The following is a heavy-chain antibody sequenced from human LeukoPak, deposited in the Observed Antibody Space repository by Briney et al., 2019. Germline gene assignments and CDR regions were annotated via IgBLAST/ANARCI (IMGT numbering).Heavy chain of an antibody. CDR2: TYYRSKWYN. V-gene: IGHV6-1*01. J-gene: IGHJ4*02. D-gene: IGHD6-19*01. Sequence: SQTLSLTCAVSGDSVSSKNGAWNWIRQSPSRGLEWLGRTYYRSKWYNDYAESMEGRMTISQDTSKNQYSLHLNSMTPDDTAVYYCARDLGNTGWHTFDYWGQGTLVTVSS. CDR1: GDSVSSKNGA. CDR3: ARDLGNTGWHTFDY.